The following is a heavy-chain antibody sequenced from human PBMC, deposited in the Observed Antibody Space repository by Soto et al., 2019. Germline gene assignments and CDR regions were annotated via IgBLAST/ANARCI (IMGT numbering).Heavy chain of an antibody. CDR1: GGSISSGDYY. D-gene: IGHD5-12*01. V-gene: IGHV4-30-4*01. CDR3: AREGRRLRFVFDY. CDR2: IYYSGST. J-gene: IGHJ4*02. Sequence: QVQLQESGPGLVKPSQTLSLTCTVSGGSISSGDYYWSWIRQPPGKGVEWIGYIYYSGSTNYNPSLKSRVTLSVDTSKNQFSRKLSSVTAADAAVYYCAREGRRLRFVFDYWGQGTLVTVSS.